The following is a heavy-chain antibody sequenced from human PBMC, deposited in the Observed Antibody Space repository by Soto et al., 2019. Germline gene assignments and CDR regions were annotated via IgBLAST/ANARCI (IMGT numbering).Heavy chain of an antibody. CDR1: GGSISSYY. CDR3: ARQYGSGSYYILYYFDY. D-gene: IGHD3-10*01. V-gene: IGHV4-59*08. CDR2: IYYSGST. Sequence: QVQLQESGPGLVKPSATLSLTCTVSGGSISSYYWSRIRQPPGKGLEWIGYIYYSGSTNYNPSLKSRVTISVDTSTNQFSLKLSSVTAADTAVYYCARQYGSGSYYILYYFDYWGQGTLVTVTS. J-gene: IGHJ4*02.